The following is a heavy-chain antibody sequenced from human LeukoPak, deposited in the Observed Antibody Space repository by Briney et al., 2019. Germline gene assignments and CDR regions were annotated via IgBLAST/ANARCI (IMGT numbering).Heavy chain of an antibody. J-gene: IGHJ4*02. CDR2: INAGNGDT. Sequence: GASVTVSFKASGYTFTNYAVNWLRQAPGQRLEWMGWINAGNGDTKFSQNYQARVTITRDASASTAYMELSSLTSEDTAVYFCARGLWSAHRREYYFDSWGREPWSPSPQ. CDR3: ARGLWSAHRREYYFDS. D-gene: IGHD3-3*01. V-gene: IGHV1-3*01. CDR1: GYTFTNYA.